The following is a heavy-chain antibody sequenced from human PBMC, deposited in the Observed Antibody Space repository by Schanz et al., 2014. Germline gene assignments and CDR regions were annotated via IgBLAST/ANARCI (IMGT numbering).Heavy chain of an antibody. CDR3: VREGSTTPVAGLRSFDWLGRFDY. D-gene: IGHD3-9*01. CDR2: MNPNSGNT. Sequence: QVQLVQSGAEVKKPGASVRLSCEASGYTFTSYDINWVRQAPGQGLEWMGWMNPNSGNTGYAQKFQGRVTMTRHTSISTAYMELSSLRSEDTAMYYCVREGSTTPVAGLRSFDWLGRFDYWGQGALVTVSS. CDR1: GYTFTSYD. V-gene: IGHV1-8*02. J-gene: IGHJ4*02.